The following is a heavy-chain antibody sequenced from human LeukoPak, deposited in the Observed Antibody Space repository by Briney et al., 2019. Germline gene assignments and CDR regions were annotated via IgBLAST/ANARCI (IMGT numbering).Heavy chain of an antibody. Sequence: SETLSLTRTVSGYYISSGYYWAWIRQPPGKGLQWIGGIYHSGSTYYNPSLKSQVTISVDTSKNQSSLKLRSLTAADTAAYYSARHEHSSGGSPPEYFDVWGRGALVTVSS. CDR3: ARHEHSSGGSPPEYFDV. CDR1: GYYISSGYY. V-gene: IGHV4-38-2*02. D-gene: IGHD6-25*01. J-gene: IGHJ2*01. CDR2: IYHSGST.